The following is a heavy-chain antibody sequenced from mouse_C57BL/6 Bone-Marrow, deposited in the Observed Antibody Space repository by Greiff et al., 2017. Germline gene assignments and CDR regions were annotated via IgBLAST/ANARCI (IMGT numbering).Heavy chain of an antibody. CDR2: IDPSDSYT. CDR3: ARGATVVARRAMDY. J-gene: IGHJ4*01. D-gene: IGHD1-1*01. Sequence: QVQLQQPGAELVKPGASVKLSCKASGYTFTSYWMQWVKQRPGQGLEWIGEIDPSDSYTNYNQKFKGKATLTVDTSSSTAYMQLSSLTSEDSAVYYCARGATVVARRAMDYWGQGTSVTVSS. V-gene: IGHV1-50*01. CDR1: GYTFTSYW.